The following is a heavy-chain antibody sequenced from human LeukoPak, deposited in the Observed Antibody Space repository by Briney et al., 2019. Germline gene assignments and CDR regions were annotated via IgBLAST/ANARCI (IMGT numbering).Heavy chain of an antibody. CDR2: ISWNSGSI. CDR3: ARDSKKGVVVAATYLYYYYGMDV. D-gene: IGHD2-15*01. V-gene: IGHV3-9*01. Sequence: GGSLRLSCAASGFTFDDYAMHWVRQAPGKGLEWVSGISWNSGSIGYADSVKGRFTISRDNAKNSLYLQMNSLRAEDTALYYCARDSKKGVVVAATYLYYYYGMDVWGQGTTVTVSS. CDR1: GFTFDDYA. J-gene: IGHJ6*02.